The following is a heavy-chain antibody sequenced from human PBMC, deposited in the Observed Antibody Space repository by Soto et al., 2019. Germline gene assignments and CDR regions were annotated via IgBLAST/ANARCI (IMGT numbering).Heavy chain of an antibody. CDR3: PKENDFWSGNDAFDI. D-gene: IGHD3-3*01. CDR2: IKQDGSAK. V-gene: IGHV3-7*01. J-gene: IGHJ3*02. CDR1: GFTFSSYW. Sequence: GGSLRLSCAASGFTFSSYWMSWVRQAPGKGLEWVANIKQDGSAKLYVDSVKGRFTISRDNAKNSLYLQMNSLRAEDMAVYYCPKENDFWSGNDAFDIWGQGTMVTVSS.